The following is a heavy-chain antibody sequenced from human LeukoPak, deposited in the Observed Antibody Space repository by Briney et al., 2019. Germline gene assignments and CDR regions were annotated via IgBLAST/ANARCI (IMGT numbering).Heavy chain of an antibody. D-gene: IGHD6-13*01. CDR3: ARHQEAAAASGYFDY. CDR1: GGTFSSDT. V-gene: IGHV1-69*01. Sequence: SMKVSCKASGGTFSSDTISWVRQAPGQSLEWMGGFIPIFNTTHFAQRFRDRVTITADESTGTAYMELSSLRSDDTAMYYRARHQEAAAASGYFDYWGQGTLVTVSS. CDR2: FIPIFNTT. J-gene: IGHJ4*02.